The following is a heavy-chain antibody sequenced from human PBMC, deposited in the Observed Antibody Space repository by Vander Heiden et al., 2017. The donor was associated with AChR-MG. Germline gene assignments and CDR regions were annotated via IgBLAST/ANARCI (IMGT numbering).Heavy chain of an antibody. Sequence: EVQLLESGGLFVQTGGSLRLSCAASGFNFDNYAMHWVRQAPGKGLEWVSGISVSGGFTYYEDSVKGRFTISRDNSKSTLYLQMESLRAEDTATYFCARESSLSHVDYWGQGTLVTVS. CDR3: ARESSLSHVDY. CDR1: GFNFDNYA. V-gene: IGHV3-23*01. J-gene: IGHJ4*02. CDR2: ISVSGGFT.